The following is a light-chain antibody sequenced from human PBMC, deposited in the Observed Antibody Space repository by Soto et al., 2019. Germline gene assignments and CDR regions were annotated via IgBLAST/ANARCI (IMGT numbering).Light chain of an antibody. CDR2: DTS. Sequence: EIVLTQSPGTLSVSPGERVTLSCRASQSVTNIFLAWYQQKPGQAPRLLIYDTSIRATGIPDRFSGSGSGTDFTLTISRLEPEDFAVYYCHQSESSWTFGQGTKVEIK. CDR3: HQSESSWT. V-gene: IGKV3-20*01. J-gene: IGKJ1*01. CDR1: QSVTNIF.